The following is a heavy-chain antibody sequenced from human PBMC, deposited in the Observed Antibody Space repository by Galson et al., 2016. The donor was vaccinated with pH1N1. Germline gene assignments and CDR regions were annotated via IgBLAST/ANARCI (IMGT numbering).Heavy chain of an antibody. J-gene: IGHJ3*01. D-gene: IGHD6-19*01. Sequence: TLSLPCAVYGGSFRGYYWSWIRQSPEKGLEWIGEINYGGSTNYNPSLEGRVALSLDTSKNQFSPRLMAVTAADTAVYFCARHSTSGFPTIEVAARRRPFDVWGQGTLVTVSS. CDR3: ARHSTSGFPTIEVAARRRPFDV. V-gene: IGHV4-34*01. CDR2: INYGGST. CDR1: GGSFRGYY.